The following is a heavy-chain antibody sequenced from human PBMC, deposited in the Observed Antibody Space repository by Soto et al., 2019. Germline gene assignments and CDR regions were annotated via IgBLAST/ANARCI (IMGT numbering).Heavy chain of an antibody. Sequence: AVKVSCKASGGSFGKSAINWVRQTPGQGLEWLGGFIPVYRTLNYAQKFQGRVTITADESTGTAYMTLSSLASDDTAVYYCATGVIWIGYFTVDSWGQGTRVTVSS. J-gene: IGHJ4*02. CDR3: ATGVIWIGYFTVDS. CDR2: FIPVYRTL. D-gene: IGHD3-3*01. CDR1: GGSFGKSA. V-gene: IGHV1-69*13.